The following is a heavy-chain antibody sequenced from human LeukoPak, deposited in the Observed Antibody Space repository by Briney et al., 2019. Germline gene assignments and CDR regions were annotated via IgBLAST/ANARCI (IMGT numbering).Heavy chain of an antibody. CDR1: GFTFSSYE. Sequence: GGSLRLSCAASGFTFSSYEMNWVRQAPGKGLEWISYISSSSITIYYADSVKGRFTISRDNSKNTLYLQMNSLRAEDTAVYYCARDLRWSHYWYFDLWGRGTLVTVSS. CDR2: ISSSSITI. V-gene: IGHV3-48*03. CDR3: ARDLRWSHYWYFDL. D-gene: IGHD2-15*01. J-gene: IGHJ2*01.